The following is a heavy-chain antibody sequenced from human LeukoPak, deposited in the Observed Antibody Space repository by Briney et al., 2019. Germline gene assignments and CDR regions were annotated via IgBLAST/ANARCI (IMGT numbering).Heavy chain of an antibody. CDR3: ARDTYDSSTYYYYGMDV. J-gene: IGHJ6*02. D-gene: IGHD6-13*01. CDR1: GFTFSSYS. Sequence: KTGGSLRLSCAASGFTFSSYSMNWVRQAPGKGLEWVSSISSSSSYIYYADSVKGRFTISRDNAKNSLYLQMNSLRAEDTAVYYCARDTYDSSTYYYYGMDVWGQGTTVAVSS. V-gene: IGHV3-21*01. CDR2: ISSSSSYI.